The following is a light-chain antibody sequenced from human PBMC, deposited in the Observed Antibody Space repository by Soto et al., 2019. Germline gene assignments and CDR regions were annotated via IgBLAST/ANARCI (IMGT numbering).Light chain of an antibody. CDR1: QSVSSNY. CDR3: QQYISSPRT. Sequence: EIVLTQCPGTLSLSPGERATLSCRASQSVSSNYLAWYQQKPGQAPRLLIYGASSRATGIPDRFSGSGSGTDFTLTISRLEPEDFAVYYCQQYISSPRTFGQGTKVDIK. V-gene: IGKV3-20*01. J-gene: IGKJ1*01. CDR2: GAS.